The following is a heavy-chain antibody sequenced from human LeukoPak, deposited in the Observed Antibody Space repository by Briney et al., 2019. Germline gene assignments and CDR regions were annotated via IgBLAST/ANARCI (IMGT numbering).Heavy chain of an antibody. CDR3: AKDLNADTAMVTN. V-gene: IGHV3-33*06. J-gene: IGHJ4*02. CDR2: IWYDGSNK. D-gene: IGHD5-18*01. CDR1: GFTFSSYG. Sequence: PGGSLRLSCAASGFTFSSYGMHWVRQAPGKGLDWVAVIWYDGSNKYYADSVKGRFTISRDNSKNTLYLQMNSLRAEDTAVYYCAKDLNADTAMVTNWGQGTLVTVSS.